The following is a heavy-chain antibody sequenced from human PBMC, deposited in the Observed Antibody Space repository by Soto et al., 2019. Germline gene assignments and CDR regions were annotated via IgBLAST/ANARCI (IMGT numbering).Heavy chain of an antibody. D-gene: IGHD3-10*01. Sequence: RASVKVSCKASGYTFTSYDINWVRQATGQGLEWMGWMNPNSGNTGYAQKFQGRVTMTRNTSISTAYMELSSLRSEDTAVYYCARAPRSMVRGVKYYFDYWGQGTLVTVSS. J-gene: IGHJ4*02. V-gene: IGHV1-8*01. CDR2: MNPNSGNT. CDR1: GYTFTSYD. CDR3: ARAPRSMVRGVKYYFDY.